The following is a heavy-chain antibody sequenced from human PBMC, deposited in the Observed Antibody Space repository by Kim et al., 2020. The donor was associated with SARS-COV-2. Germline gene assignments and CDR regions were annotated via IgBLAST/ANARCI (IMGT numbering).Heavy chain of an antibody. V-gene: IGHV4-61*01. Sequence: SETLSLTCTVSGGSVSSGSYYWSWIRQPPGKGLEWIGYIYYSGSTNYNPSLKSRVTISVDTSKNQFSLKLSSVTAADTAVYYCARDARGLLWFGRRRNIGGWFDPWGQGTLVTVSS. CDR2: IYYSGST. J-gene: IGHJ5*02. CDR3: ARDARGLLWFGRRRNIGGWFDP. D-gene: IGHD3-10*01. CDR1: GGSVSSGSYY.